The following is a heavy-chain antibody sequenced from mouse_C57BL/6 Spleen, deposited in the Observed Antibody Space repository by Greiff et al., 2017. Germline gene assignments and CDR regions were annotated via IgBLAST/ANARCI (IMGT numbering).Heavy chain of an antibody. CDR2: ISYDGSN. V-gene: IGHV3-6*01. CDR1: GYSITSGYY. CDR3: EGSYYAMDY. J-gene: IGHJ4*01. Sequence: VQLKESGPGLVKPSQSLSLTCSVTGYSITSGYYWNWIRQFPGNKLEWMGYISYDGSNNYNPSLKNRISITRDTSKNQFFLKFNAVATEDTATYYCEGSYYAMDYWGQGTSVTVSS. D-gene: IGHD1-1*02.